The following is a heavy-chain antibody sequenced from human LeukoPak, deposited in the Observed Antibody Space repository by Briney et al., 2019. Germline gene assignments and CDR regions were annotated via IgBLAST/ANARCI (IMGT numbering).Heavy chain of an antibody. J-gene: IGHJ6*02. CDR1: GFTFSSYG. CDR2: IWYDGSNK. Sequence: GRSLRLSCAASGFTFSSYGMHWVRQAPGKGLEWVAVIWYDGSNKYYADSVKGRFTISRDDSKNTLYLQMNSLRAEDTAVYYCARDSYGMDVWGQGTTVTVSS. V-gene: IGHV3-33*01. CDR3: ARDSYGMDV.